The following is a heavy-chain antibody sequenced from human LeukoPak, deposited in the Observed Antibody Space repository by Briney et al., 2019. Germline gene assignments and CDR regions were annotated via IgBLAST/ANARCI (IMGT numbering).Heavy chain of an antibody. CDR1: GFTFSSYA. Sequence: GGSLRLSCAASGFTFSSYAMHWVRQAPGKGLEWVAVISYDGSNKYYADSMKGRFTISRDNSKNTLYLQMNSLRAEDTAVYYCARAYGDYTLDYWGQGTLVTVSS. CDR2: ISYDGSNK. J-gene: IGHJ4*02. CDR3: ARAYGDYTLDY. V-gene: IGHV3-30-3*01. D-gene: IGHD4-17*01.